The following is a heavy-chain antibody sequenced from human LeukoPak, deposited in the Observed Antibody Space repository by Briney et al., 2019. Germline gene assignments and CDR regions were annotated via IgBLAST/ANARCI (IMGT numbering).Heavy chain of an antibody. V-gene: IGHV3-9*01. CDR2: ISWNSGSI. CDR1: RFTFDDYA. J-gene: IGHJ5*02. D-gene: IGHD2-21*02. Sequence: PGGSLRLSCAASRFTFDDYAMHWVRQAPGKGLEWVSGISWNSGSIGYADSVKGRFTISRDNAKNSLYLQMNSLRAEDTALYYCAKDSSRGDRARGLRNWFDPWGQGTLVTVSS. CDR3: AKDSSRGDRARGLRNWFDP.